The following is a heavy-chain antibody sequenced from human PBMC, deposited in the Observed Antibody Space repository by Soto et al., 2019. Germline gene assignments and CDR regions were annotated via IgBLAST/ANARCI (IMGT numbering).Heavy chain of an antibody. D-gene: IGHD2-8*01. Sequence: GGSLRLSCAASGFTFSSYSMNWVRQAPGKGLEWVSSISSSSSYIYYADSVKGRFTISRDNAKNSLYLQMNSLRAEDTAVYYCARDEWRTSAQMDYYYGMDVWGQGTTVTVSS. CDR1: GFTFSSYS. J-gene: IGHJ6*02. CDR2: ISSSSSYI. CDR3: ARDEWRTSAQMDYYYGMDV. V-gene: IGHV3-21*01.